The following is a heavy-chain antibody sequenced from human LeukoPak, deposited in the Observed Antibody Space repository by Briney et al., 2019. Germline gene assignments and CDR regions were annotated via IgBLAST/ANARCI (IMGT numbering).Heavy chain of an antibody. J-gene: IGHJ5*02. CDR3: ARDRPHQQLMP. V-gene: IGHV1-2*02. CDR2: INPKDGGT. D-gene: IGHD4-4*01. Sequence: ASVKVSCKASGYSFTGYYIHWLRQAPGQGLEWMGYINPKDGGTKYAQRFQDRVTMTRDTSINTAYMELSSLRSDDTAVYYCARDRPHQQLMPWGQGTLVTVSS. CDR1: GYSFTGYY.